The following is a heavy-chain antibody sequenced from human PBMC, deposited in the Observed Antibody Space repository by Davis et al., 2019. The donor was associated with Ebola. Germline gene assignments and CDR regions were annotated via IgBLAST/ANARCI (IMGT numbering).Heavy chain of an antibody. CDR3: ARDEWNQNWFDP. CDR2: IIPIFGTA. Sequence: SVKVSCKASGGTFSSYAISWVRQAPGQGLEWMGGIIPIFGTANYAQKFQGRVTITADKSTSTAYMELSSLRSEDTAVYYCARDEWNQNWFDPWGQGTLVTVSS. V-gene: IGHV1-69*06. CDR1: GGTFSSYA. J-gene: IGHJ5*02. D-gene: IGHD1-14*01.